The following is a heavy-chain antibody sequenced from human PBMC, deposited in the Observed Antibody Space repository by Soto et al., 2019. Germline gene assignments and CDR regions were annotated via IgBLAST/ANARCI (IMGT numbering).Heavy chain of an antibody. D-gene: IGHD3-16*02. J-gene: IGHJ4*02. CDR1: GFTFSSYA. CDR3: AKDGHYDYIWGSYRYTNY. Sequence: EVQLLESGGGLVQPGGSLRLSCAASGFTFSSYAMSWARQAPGKGLEWVSAISGSGGSTYYADSVKGRFTISRDNSKNTLYLQMNSLRAEDTAVYYCAKDGHYDYIWGSYRYTNYWGQGTLVTVSS. V-gene: IGHV3-23*01. CDR2: ISGSGGST.